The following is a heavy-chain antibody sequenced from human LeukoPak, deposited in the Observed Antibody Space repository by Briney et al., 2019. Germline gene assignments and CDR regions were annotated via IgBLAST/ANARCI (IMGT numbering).Heavy chain of an antibody. CDR2: IIPIFGTA. V-gene: IGHV1-69*13. CDR3: ARSGVPAAMSWFDP. CDR1: GGTFSSYA. J-gene: IGHJ5*02. D-gene: IGHD2-2*01. Sequence: SVKVSCKASGGTFSSYAISWVRQAPGQGLEWMGGIIPIFGTANYAQKFQGRVTITAAESTSTAYMELSSLRSEDTAVYYCARSGVPAAMSWFDPWGQGTLVTVSS.